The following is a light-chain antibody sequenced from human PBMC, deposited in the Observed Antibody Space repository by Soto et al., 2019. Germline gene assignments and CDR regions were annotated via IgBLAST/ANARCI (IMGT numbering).Light chain of an antibody. CDR3: MQALQTPWT. CDR1: QSLLHGDGYNY. J-gene: IGKJ1*01. Sequence: DIVLTQSPLSLPVTPGEPASISCRSSQSLLHGDGYNYLDWYLQKPGQSPQLLICMGSNRASGVPDRFSGSGSGTDFTLTISRVEAEDFGVYYCMQALQTPWTFGQGTQVEIK. CDR2: MGS. V-gene: IGKV2-28*01.